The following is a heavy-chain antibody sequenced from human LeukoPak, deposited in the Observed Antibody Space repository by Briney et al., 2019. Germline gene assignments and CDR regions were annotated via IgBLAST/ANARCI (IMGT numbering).Heavy chain of an antibody. V-gene: IGHV4-30-4*01. CDR2: IYYSGST. J-gene: IGHJ4*02. Sequence: SLPCTVSGGSISSGDYYWSWIRQPPGKGLEGIGYIYYSGSTYYNPSLKSRVTISVDTSKNQFSLKLSSVTAADTAVYYCARVEGEDTAMFYWGQGTLVTVSS. CDR3: ARVEGEDTAMFY. D-gene: IGHD5-18*01. CDR1: GGSISSGDYY.